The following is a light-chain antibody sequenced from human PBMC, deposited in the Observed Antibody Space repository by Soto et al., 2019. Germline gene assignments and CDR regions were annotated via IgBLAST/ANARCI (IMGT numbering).Light chain of an antibody. Sequence: QSVLTQPTSASGTPGQRVTISCSGSSSNIGSNTVNWYQQLPGTAPKLLIYRNNQRPSGVPDRFSGSKSGTSASLAISGLQSEDEANYYCAAWDDSLNGRVFGGGTKVTVL. CDR1: SSNIGSNT. CDR2: RNN. V-gene: IGLV1-44*01. CDR3: AAWDDSLNGRV. J-gene: IGLJ2*01.